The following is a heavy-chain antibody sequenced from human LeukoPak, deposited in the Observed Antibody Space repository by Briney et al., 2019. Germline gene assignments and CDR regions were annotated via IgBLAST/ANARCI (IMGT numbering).Heavy chain of an antibody. CDR1: GDSFSSVTDY. D-gene: IGHD4-11*01. CDR3: ARHWYSNYYMDV. CDR2: IYDSGST. J-gene: IGHJ6*03. V-gene: IGHV4-39*01. Sequence: SETLSLTCTVSGDSFSSVTDYWAWIRQPPGKGLEWIGSIYDSGSTYYNPSLKSRVTISVDTSKNQFSLKLSSVTAADTAVYYCARHWYSNYYMDVWGKGTTVTVSS.